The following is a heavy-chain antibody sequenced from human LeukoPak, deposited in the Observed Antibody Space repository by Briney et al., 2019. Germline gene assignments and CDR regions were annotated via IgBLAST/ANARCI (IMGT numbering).Heavy chain of an antibody. D-gene: IGHD1-26*01. Sequence: GASVKVSCKASGHTFTGYYMHWVRQAPGQGLEWMGWINANSGNTGYAQKFQGRVTMTTDTSTSTAYMELRGLRSDDTAVYYCARDHHRSGLDPWGQGTLVTVSS. J-gene: IGHJ5*02. CDR2: INANSGNT. CDR1: GHTFTGYY. CDR3: ARDHHRSGLDP. V-gene: IGHV1-18*04.